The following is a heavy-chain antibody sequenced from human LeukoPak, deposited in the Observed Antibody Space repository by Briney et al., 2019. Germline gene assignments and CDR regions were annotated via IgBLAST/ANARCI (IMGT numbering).Heavy chain of an antibody. CDR3: ARHGDIVATIPFDY. J-gene: IGHJ4*02. V-gene: IGHV4-59*08. D-gene: IGHD5-12*01. Sequence: SETLSLTCTVSGGSISSYYWSWLRQPPGKGLEWIGYIYYSGSTNYNPSLKSRVTISVDTSKNQFSLKLSSVTAADTAVYYCARHGDIVATIPFDYWGQGTLVTVSS. CDR1: GGSISSYY. CDR2: IYYSGST.